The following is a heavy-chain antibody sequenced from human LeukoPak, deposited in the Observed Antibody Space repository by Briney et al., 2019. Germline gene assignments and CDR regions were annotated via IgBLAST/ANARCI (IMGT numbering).Heavy chain of an antibody. CDR1: GFTFSDYC. J-gene: IGHJ5*02. V-gene: IGHV3-11*01. D-gene: IGHD3-10*01. CDR3: ARDFRAAFDP. Sequence: GGSLRLSCAASGFTFSDYCMSWIRQAPGKGLEWVSYISSSGNTIYYADSVKGRFTISRDNAKNSLYLQMNSLRAEDTAVYYCARDFRAAFDPWGQGTLVTVSS. CDR2: ISSSGNTI.